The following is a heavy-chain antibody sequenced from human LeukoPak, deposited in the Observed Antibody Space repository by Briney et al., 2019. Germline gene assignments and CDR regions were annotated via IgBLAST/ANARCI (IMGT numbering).Heavy chain of an antibody. V-gene: IGHV3-48*01. CDR2: ISSSSSTI. J-gene: IGHJ3*02. CDR3: ARGLGSGWRAFDI. Sequence: GGSLRLSCAASGFTFSSYSMNWVRQAPGKGLEWVSDISSSSSTIDYTDSVKGRFTISRGTAKNSLYLQMNSLRVEDTAVYYCARGLGSGWRAFDIWGQGTMVTVSS. CDR1: GFTFSSYS. D-gene: IGHD6-25*01.